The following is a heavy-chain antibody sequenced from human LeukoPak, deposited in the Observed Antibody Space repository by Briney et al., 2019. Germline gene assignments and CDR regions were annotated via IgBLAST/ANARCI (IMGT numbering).Heavy chain of an antibody. D-gene: IGHD2-15*01. CDR2: IYHSGST. J-gene: IGHJ6*03. Sequence: SETLSLTCTVSGGSISSSSYYWSWIRQPPGKGLEWIGSIYHSGSTYYNPSLKSRVTVSVDTSKNQFSLKLSSVTAADTAVYYCARGPYCSGGSCYSYYYMDVWGKGTTVTVSS. CDR3: ARGPYCSGGSCYSYYYMDV. CDR1: GGSISSSSYY. V-gene: IGHV4-39*07.